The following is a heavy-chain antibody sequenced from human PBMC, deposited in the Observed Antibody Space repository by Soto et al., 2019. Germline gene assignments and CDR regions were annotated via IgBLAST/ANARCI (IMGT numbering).Heavy chain of an antibody. CDR3: ARRAVVAVTGSLDNWLDP. D-gene: IGHD2-21*01. CDR2: VYSSGST. J-gene: IGHJ5*02. V-gene: IGHV4-59*01. CDR1: GDSITSYN. Sequence: SETLSLTCTVSGDSITSYNWNWLRQPPGKALEWIGYVYSSGSTNYNPSLKSRVTISVDTSGNQFSLKVNSVTAADTAMYYCARRAVVAVTGSLDNWLDPWGQGILVTVSS.